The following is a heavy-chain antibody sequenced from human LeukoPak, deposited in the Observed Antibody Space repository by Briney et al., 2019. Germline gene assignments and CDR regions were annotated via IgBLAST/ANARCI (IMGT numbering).Heavy chain of an antibody. D-gene: IGHD3-10*01. CDR2: IRYDGSNK. CDR3: AKRGYGSGSYRPLYYMDV. V-gene: IGHV3-30*02. CDR1: GFTFSSYG. Sequence: GGSLRLSCAASGFTFSSYGMHWVRQAPGKGLEWVAFIRYDGSNKYYADSVKGRFTISRDNSKNTLYLQMNSLRAEDTAVYYCAKRGYGSGSYRPLYYMDVWGKGTTVTISS. J-gene: IGHJ6*03.